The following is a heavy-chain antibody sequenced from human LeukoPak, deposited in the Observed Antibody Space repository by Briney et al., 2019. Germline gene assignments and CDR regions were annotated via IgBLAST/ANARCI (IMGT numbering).Heavy chain of an antibody. J-gene: IGHJ4*02. CDR1: GGSISNHY. Sequence: PSETLFLTCTGSGGSISNHYWSWIRQPPGKGLEWIGYTYYSGSPKYNPSLKCRVTISVDTSKNQFSLKLSSVTPADTAVYYCARYDFWSGYSVHWGQGTLVTVSS. CDR2: TYYSGSP. D-gene: IGHD3-3*01. CDR3: ARYDFWSGYSVH. V-gene: IGHV4-59*11.